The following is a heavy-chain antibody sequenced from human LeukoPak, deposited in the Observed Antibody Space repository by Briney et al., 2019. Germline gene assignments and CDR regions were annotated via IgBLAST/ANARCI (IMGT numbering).Heavy chain of an antibody. CDR2: ISAYNGNT. D-gene: IGHD3-22*01. CDR3: ARDFYSSGYLTIHVLDY. J-gene: IGHJ4*02. Sequence: GASVKVSCKASGYTFTSYGISWVRQAPGQGLEWMGWISAYNGNTNYAQKLQGRVTMTTDTSTSTAYMELRSLSSDDTAVYYCARDFYSSGYLTIHVLDYWGQGTMVTVSS. V-gene: IGHV1-18*01. CDR1: GYTFTSYG.